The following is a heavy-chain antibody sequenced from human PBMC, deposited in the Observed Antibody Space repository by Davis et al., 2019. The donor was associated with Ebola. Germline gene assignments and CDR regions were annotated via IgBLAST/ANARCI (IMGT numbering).Heavy chain of an antibody. D-gene: IGHD3-22*01. Sequence: GESLKISCAASGFTFSSYEMNWVRQAPGKGLEWVSYISSSGSTIYYADSVKGRFTISRDNAKNSLYLQMNSLRAEDTAVYYCARAPLRYDSSGYYFDYWGQGTLVTVSS. V-gene: IGHV3-48*03. CDR3: ARAPLRYDSSGYYFDY. J-gene: IGHJ4*02. CDR2: ISSSGSTI. CDR1: GFTFSSYE.